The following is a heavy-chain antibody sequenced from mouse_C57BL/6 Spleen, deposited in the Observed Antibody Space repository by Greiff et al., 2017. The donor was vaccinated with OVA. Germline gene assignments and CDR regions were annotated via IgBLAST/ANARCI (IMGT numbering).Heavy chain of an antibody. D-gene: IGHD2-3*01. CDR1: GYTFTDYE. Sequence: VQLQHSGAELVRPGASVTLSCKASGYTFTDYEMHWVKQTPVHGLEWIGAIDPETGGTAYNQKFKGKAILTADKSSSTAYMELRSLTSEDSAVYYCTRETIYDGYYVRAYWGQGTLVTVSA. J-gene: IGHJ3*01. CDR3: TRETIYDGYYVRAY. V-gene: IGHV1-15*01. CDR2: IDPETGGT.